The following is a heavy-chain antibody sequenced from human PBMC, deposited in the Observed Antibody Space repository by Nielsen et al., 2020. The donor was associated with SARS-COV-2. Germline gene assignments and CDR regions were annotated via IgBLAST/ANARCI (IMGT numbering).Heavy chain of an antibody. CDR2: IYYSGST. CDR3: ARVGSSGWYLMP. V-gene: IGHV4-30-4*08. Sequence: SETLSLTCTVSGGSISSGGYYWSWIRQHPGKGLEWIGYIYYSGSTYYNPSLKSRVTISVDTSKNQFSLKLSSVTAADTAVYYCARVGSSGWYLMPWGQGTLVTVSS. CDR1: GGSISSGGYY. D-gene: IGHD6-19*01. J-gene: IGHJ5*02.